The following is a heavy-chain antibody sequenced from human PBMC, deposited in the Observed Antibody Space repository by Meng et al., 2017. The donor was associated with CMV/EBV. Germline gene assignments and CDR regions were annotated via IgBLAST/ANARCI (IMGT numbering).Heavy chain of an antibody. CDR1: GGTFSSYA. D-gene: IGHD6-13*01. J-gene: IGHJ3*02. Sequence: SVKVSCKASGGTFSSYANSWVRQAPGQGLEWMGGIIPIFGTANYAQKFQGRVTITTDESTSTAYMELGSLRSEDTAVYYCARERAAAAHAFDIWGQGTMVTVSS. CDR2: IIPIFGTA. CDR3: ARERAAAAHAFDI. V-gene: IGHV1-69*05.